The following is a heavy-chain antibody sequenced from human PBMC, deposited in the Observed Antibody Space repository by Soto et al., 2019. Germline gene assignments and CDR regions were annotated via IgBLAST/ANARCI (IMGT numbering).Heavy chain of an antibody. D-gene: IGHD6-13*01. V-gene: IGHV1-46*01. J-gene: IGHJ5*02. CDR3: ARGIIAAAGSSDWFDP. CDR2: INPSGGST. CDR1: GYTFTSYY. Sequence: QVQLVQSGAEVKKPGASVKVSCKASGYTFTSYYMHWVRQAPGQGLEWMGIINPSGGSTSYAQKFQGRVTMTRDTSTSTVYMELSSLRSEDTAVYYCARGIIAAAGSSDWFDPWGQGTLVTVSS.